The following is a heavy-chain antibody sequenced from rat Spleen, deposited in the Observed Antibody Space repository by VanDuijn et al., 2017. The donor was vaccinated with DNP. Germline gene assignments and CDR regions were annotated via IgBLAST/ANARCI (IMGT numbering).Heavy chain of an antibody. CDR3: TRGSGLLDY. CDR1: GFTFSDYA. Sequence: EVQLVESGGGLVQPGNSLKLSCAASGFTFSDYAMAWVRQSPKKGLEWVATISTSGGSTYYRDSVKGRFTISRDNAKSTLYLQMNSLRSEDTATYYCTRGSGLLDYWGQGVMVTVSS. V-gene: IGHV5S23*01. J-gene: IGHJ2*01. D-gene: IGHD1-1*01. CDR2: ISTSGGST.